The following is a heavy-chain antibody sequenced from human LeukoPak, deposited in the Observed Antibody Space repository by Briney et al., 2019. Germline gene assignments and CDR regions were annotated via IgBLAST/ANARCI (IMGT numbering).Heavy chain of an antibody. CDR3: ARDRMEWELLLDY. CDR2: IKQDGSEK. D-gene: IGHD1-26*01. V-gene: IGHV3-7*01. CDR1: GFTFSSYW. Sequence: PGGSLRLSCAASGFTFSSYWMSWVRQAPGKGLEWVANIKQDGSEKYYVDSVKGRFTISRDNAKNSLYLQMNSLRAEDTAVYYCARDRMEWELLLDYWGQGTLVTVSS. J-gene: IGHJ4*02.